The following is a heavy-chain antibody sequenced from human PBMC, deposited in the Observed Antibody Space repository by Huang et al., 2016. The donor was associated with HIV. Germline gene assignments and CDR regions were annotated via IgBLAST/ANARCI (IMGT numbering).Heavy chain of an antibody. CDR3: ARVPTPSYYDPWNISPAHEDVYYYNMDV. CDR1: GESFNNYY. CDR2: INHSGNA. J-gene: IGHJ6*02. V-gene: IGHV4-34*02. D-gene: IGHD3-10*01. Sequence: QVQLQQWGAGVLKPSETLSLTCAVYGESFNNYYWSWVRQLPGRRLEGIGEINHSGNANYNPSLKTRVTMAVDPSKKQFSLRLAAVTAADTAVYYCARVPTPSYYDPWNISPAHEDVYYYNMDVWGQGTTVIVSS.